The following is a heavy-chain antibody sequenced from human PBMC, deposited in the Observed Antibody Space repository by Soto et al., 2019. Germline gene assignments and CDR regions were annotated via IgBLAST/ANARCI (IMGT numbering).Heavy chain of an antibody. V-gene: IGHV4-30-2*01. Sequence: PSETLSLTCAVSGGSISSGGYSWSWIRQPPGKGLEWIGYIYHSGSTYYNPSLKSRVTISVDRSKNQFSLKLSSVTAADTAVYYCARDVEYSSTDNWFDPGGQGTLVTVSS. CDR1: GGSISSGGYS. CDR2: IYHSGST. D-gene: IGHD6-6*01. CDR3: ARDVEYSSTDNWFDP. J-gene: IGHJ5*02.